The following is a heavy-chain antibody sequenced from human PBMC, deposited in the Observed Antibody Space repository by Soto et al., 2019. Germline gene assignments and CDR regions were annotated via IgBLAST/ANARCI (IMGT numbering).Heavy chain of an antibody. V-gene: IGHV4-59*01. J-gene: IGHJ4*02. CDR1: SGSISTYY. D-gene: IGHD7-27*01. CDR2: IYYTGST. CDR3: AGAPNWAHFDC. Sequence: PSETLSLTCTVSSGSISTYYWSWIRQPPGKGLEWIGYIYYTGSTNYNPSLKTRVAISMDTSKNQFSLNLSSVTAADTAVYYCAGAPNWAHFDCWGLGTLVTVSS.